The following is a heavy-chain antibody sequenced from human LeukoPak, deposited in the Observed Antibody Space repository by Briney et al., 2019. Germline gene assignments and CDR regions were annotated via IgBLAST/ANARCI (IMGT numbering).Heavy chain of an antibody. CDR2: ITWNSGSI. D-gene: IGHD2-8*01. V-gene: IGHV3-9*01. CDR3: ALGTINKDFYFGMDV. J-gene: IGHJ6*02. Sequence: GRSLRLSCAASGFTFDDYAMHWVRQAPGKGLEWVSGITWNSGSIGYADSVKGRFTISRDNAKRSLYLQIESLRDDDTAVYHCALGTINKDFYFGMDVWGQGTTVTVSS. CDR1: GFTFDDYA.